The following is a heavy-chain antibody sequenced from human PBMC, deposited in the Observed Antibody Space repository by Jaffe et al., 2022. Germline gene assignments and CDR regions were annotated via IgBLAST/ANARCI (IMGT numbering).Heavy chain of an antibody. CDR3: ATTGMSAYYFDY. CDR1: GFTFSNYW. Sequence: EVQLMESGGGLVQPGGSLRLSCAASGFTFSNYWMHWVRQAPGKGLVWVSRFNTEDSSTNYADSVKGRFTISRDNAKNTLYLQMNSLRAEDTAVYYCATTGMSAYYFDYWGQGTLVTVSP. J-gene: IGHJ4*02. CDR2: FNTEDSST. V-gene: IGHV3-74*01. D-gene: IGHD3-10*01.